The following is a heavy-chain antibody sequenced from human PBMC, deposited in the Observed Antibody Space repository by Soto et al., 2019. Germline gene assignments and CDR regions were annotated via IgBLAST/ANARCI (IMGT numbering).Heavy chain of an antibody. CDR3: ASDLPYCSSTSCYDTHNWFDP. D-gene: IGHD2-2*01. Sequence: ASVKVSCKASGYTFTIYAMHWVRQAPGQRLEWMGWINAGNGNTKYSQKFQGRVTITRDTSASTAYMELSSLGSEDTAVYYCASDLPYCSSTSCYDTHNWFDPWGQGTLVTVSS. CDR2: INAGNGNT. CDR1: GYTFTIYA. J-gene: IGHJ5*02. V-gene: IGHV1-3*01.